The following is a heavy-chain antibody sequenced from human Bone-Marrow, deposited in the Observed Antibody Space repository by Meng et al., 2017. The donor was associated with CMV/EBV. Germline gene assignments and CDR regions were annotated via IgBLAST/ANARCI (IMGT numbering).Heavy chain of an antibody. V-gene: IGHV3-9*01. J-gene: IGHJ6*02. CDR2: ISWNSGSI. Sequence: GGSLRLSCAVSGFTFEDYAMLGVRQAPGKGLEWVSGISWNSGSIDYADSVKGRFTISRDNAKNSLYLQMKSLRAEDTALYYCAKDIDCSRTSCYTRLSYYYYGMDVWGQGTTVTVSS. CDR3: AKDIDCSRTSCYTRLSYYYYGMDV. D-gene: IGHD2-2*02. CDR1: GFTFEDYA.